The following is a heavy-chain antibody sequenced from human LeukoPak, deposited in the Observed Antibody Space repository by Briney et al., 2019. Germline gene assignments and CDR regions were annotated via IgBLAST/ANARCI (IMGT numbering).Heavy chain of an antibody. CDR3: TTGGPDWSGPRCFDY. CDR2: IKSKTDGGTI. Sequence: GGSLRLSCAASGFTFSNAWMSWVRQAPGKGLEWVGRIKSKTDGGTIDYAAPVKGRFTISRDDSKNTLYLQMNSLKTEDTAVYYCTTGGPDWSGPRCFDYWGQGTLVTVSS. J-gene: IGHJ4*02. CDR1: GFTFSNAW. D-gene: IGHD3-3*01. V-gene: IGHV3-15*01.